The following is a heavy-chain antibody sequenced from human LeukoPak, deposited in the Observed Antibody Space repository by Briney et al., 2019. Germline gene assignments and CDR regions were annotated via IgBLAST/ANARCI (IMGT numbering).Heavy chain of an antibody. J-gene: IGHJ4*02. V-gene: IGHV1-8*03. CDR2: MNPNSGNT. CDR3: ARHGGYSYGVDY. Sequence: ASVKVSCKASGYTFTSNDINWVRQATGQGLEWMGWMNPNSGNTGYAQKFQGRVTITRNTSISTAYMELSSLRSEDTAVYYCARHGGYSYGVDYWGQGTLVTVSS. CDR1: GYTFTSND. D-gene: IGHD5-18*01.